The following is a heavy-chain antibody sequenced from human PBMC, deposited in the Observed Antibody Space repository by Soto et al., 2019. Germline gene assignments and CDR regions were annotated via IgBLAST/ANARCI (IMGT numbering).Heavy chain of an antibody. D-gene: IGHD3-3*01. CDR3: ARGNYDFWSGIIPVVDYYYYYMDV. CDR2: IWYDGSNK. Sequence: GGSLRLSCAASGFTFSSYGMHWVRQAPGKGLEWVAVIWYDGSNKYYADSVKGRFTISRDNSKNTLYLQMNSLRAEDTAVYYCARGNYDFWSGIIPVVDYYYYYMDVWGKGTTVTVSS. CDR1: GFTFSSYG. V-gene: IGHV3-33*01. J-gene: IGHJ6*03.